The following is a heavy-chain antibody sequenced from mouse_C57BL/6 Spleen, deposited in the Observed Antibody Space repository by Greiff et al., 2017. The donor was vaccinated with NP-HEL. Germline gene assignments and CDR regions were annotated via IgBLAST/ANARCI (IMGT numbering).Heavy chain of an antibody. Sequence: QVQLQQSGAELVRPGASVTLSCKASGYTFTDYEMHWVKQTPVHGLEWIGAIDPETGGTAYDQKFTGKAILTAAQSSSTAYMELRSLTSEDSAVYYCTRGGVGSSYYFDYWGQGTTLTVAA. CDR2: IDPETGGT. D-gene: IGHD1-1*01. CDR3: TRGGVGSSYYFDY. J-gene: IGHJ2*01. V-gene: IGHV1-15*01. CDR1: GYTFTDYE.